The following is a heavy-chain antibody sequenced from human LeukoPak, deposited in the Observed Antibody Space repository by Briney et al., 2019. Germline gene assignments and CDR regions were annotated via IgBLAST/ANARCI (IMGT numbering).Heavy chain of an antibody. CDR2: ISSSSSYI. J-gene: IGHJ4*02. CDR1: GFTVSSNY. Sequence: GGSLRLSCAASGFTVSSNYMSWVRQAPGKGLEWVSSISSSSSYIYYADSVKGRFTISRDNAKNSLYLQMTSLRAEDTAVYYCARGEYSYGYDYWGQGTLVTVSS. V-gene: IGHV3-21*01. D-gene: IGHD5-18*01. CDR3: ARGEYSYGYDY.